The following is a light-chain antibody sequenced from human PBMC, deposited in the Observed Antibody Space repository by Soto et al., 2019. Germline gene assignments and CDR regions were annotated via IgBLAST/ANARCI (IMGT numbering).Light chain of an antibody. CDR2: EGN. CDR1: SRDVGSYNL. CDR3: CSYAGRSTVV. Sequence: QSVLTQPASVSGSPGQSITISCTGTSRDVGSYNLLSWYQQHPGKAPKLLIYEGNKRPSGVSTRFSGSKSGITASLRISGLQTDDEADYYCCSYAGRSTVVFGGGTKVTVL. V-gene: IGLV2-23*01. J-gene: IGLJ2*01.